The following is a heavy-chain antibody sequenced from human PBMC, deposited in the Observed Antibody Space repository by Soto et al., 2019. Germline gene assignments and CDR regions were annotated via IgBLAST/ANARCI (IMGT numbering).Heavy chain of an antibody. CDR1: GGSFSGYY. CDR3: ARQGSYYESSGHPNTTFDF. Sequence: SETLSLTCAVYGGSFSGYYWSWIRQPPGKGLEWIGEINHSGSTNYNPSLKSRVTISVDTSKNQFSLKLSSVTAADTAVYYCARQGSYYESSGHPNTTFDFRGKAALLTVFS. D-gene: IGHD3-22*01. V-gene: IGHV4-34*01. CDR2: INHSGST. J-gene: IGHJ4*02.